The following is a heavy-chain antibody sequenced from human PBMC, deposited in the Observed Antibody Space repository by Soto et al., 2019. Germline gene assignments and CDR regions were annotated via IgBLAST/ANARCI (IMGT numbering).Heavy chain of an antibody. D-gene: IGHD3-10*01. J-gene: IGHJ4*02. CDR1: GYTFTSYG. Sequence: ASVKVSCKASGYTFTSYGLSWVRQAPGQGLEWMGWISAYNGNTKYAQKVQDRVTMTTDTPTNTAYMELRSLRSDDTAVYYCVREEEVLRGVLSLAYWGQGTLVTVSS. CDR3: VREEEVLRGVLSLAY. CDR2: ISAYNGNT. V-gene: IGHV1-18*01.